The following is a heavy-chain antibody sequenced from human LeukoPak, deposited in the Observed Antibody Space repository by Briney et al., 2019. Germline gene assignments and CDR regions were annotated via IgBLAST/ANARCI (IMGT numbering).Heavy chain of an antibody. Sequence: GGSLRLSYAASGFTFSSCAMSWVRQAPGKGLEWVSAISGSGGSTYYADSVKGRFTISRDNSKNTLYLQMNSLRAEDTAVYYCARDGIAVALDYWGQGTLVTVSS. D-gene: IGHD6-19*01. CDR3: ARDGIAVALDY. V-gene: IGHV3-23*01. CDR1: GFTFSSCA. CDR2: ISGSGGST. J-gene: IGHJ4*02.